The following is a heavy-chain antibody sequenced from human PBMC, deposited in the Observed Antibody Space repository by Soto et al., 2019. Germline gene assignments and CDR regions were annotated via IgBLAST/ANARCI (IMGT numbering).Heavy chain of an antibody. D-gene: IGHD5-12*01. CDR2: IIPIFGTA. J-gene: IGHJ2*01. CDR1: GGTFSSYA. Sequence: QVQLVQSGAEVKKPGSSVKVSCKASGGTFSSYAISWVRQAPGQGLEWMGGIIPIFGTANYAQKFQGRVTITAAESTSTAYMELSSVRSEDTSVYFCARDTAGGGYTIYDWYFDRWGRGTLVTVSS. CDR3: ARDTAGGGYTIYDWYFDR. V-gene: IGHV1-69*01.